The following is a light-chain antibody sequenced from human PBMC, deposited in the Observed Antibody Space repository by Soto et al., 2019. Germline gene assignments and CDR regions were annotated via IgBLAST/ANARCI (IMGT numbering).Light chain of an antibody. V-gene: IGKV3-20*01. CDR1: QSVISRY. CDR2: GAS. CDR3: QQYGSSPRYT. Sequence: ESVLTQSPGTLSLSPGERATLSCRASQSVISRYLAWYQQKPGQAPRLLIYGASSRATGIPDRFSGSGSGTDFTLSISRLEPEDFAVYYCQQYGSSPRYTFGQGTRLEIK. J-gene: IGKJ5*01.